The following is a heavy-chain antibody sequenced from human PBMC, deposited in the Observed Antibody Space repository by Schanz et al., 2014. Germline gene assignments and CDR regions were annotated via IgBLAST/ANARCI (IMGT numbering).Heavy chain of an antibody. D-gene: IGHD1-1*01. CDR2: IKEDGSVK. Sequence: EVQLVESGGGLVQPGGSLRLSCAASTFTFSSDWMSWVRQAPGKGLEWVANIKEDGSVKDYVDSVKGRFTISRDNAKNSLFLHMNSLRAEDTAVYYCARGRVLESWGQGTLVTVSS. CDR3: ARGRVLES. J-gene: IGHJ5*02. V-gene: IGHV3-7*02. CDR1: TFTFSSDW.